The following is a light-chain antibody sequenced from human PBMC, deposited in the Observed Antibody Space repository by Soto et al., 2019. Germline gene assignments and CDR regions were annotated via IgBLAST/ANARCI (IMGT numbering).Light chain of an antibody. V-gene: IGKV3-20*01. CDR2: GAS. J-gene: IGKJ1*01. CDR1: QSISSSY. Sequence: EIVLTQSPDTLSLSPGERATLSCRASQSISSSYLAWYQQKPGQAPRLLIYGASSRATGIPDRFSGSGSGTDFTLTISKLEPEDFAVYYCQQYGRAFGLGTKVDI. CDR3: QQYGRA.